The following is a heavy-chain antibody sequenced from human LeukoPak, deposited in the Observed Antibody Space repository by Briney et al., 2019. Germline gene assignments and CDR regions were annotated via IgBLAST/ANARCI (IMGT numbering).Heavy chain of an antibody. CDR2: IYSGNNT. CDR3: ARARNNYDSSGFSALDY. CDR1: GFTVSSNY. V-gene: IGHV3-53*01. Sequence: GGSLRLSCAASGFTVSSNYMSWVRQAPGKGLEWVSIIYSGNNTNYADSVKGRFTISRDNSKNTLYLQMNSLRAEDTAVYYCARARNNYDSSGFSALDYWGQGTLVTVSS. D-gene: IGHD3-22*01. J-gene: IGHJ4*02.